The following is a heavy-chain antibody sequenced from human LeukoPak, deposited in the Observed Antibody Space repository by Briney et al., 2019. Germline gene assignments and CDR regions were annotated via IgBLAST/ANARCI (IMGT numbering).Heavy chain of an antibody. CDR1: GYSISSGYY. J-gene: IGHJ6*03. D-gene: IGHD6-13*01. V-gene: IGHV4-38-2*01. CDR2: MYHSGST. Sequence: SETLSLTCAVSGYSISSGYYWGWCRQPPGKGLEWIECMYHSGSTYYNPSLKSRVTISVDTSKNQFSLKLSSVTAADTAVYYCARQGGSSSPYYYYYMDVWGKGTTVTVTS. CDR3: ARQGGSSSPYYYYYMDV.